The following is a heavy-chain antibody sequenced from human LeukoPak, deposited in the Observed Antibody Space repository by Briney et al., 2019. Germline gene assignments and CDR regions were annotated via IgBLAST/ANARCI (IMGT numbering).Heavy chain of an antibody. J-gene: IGHJ6*02. V-gene: IGHV4-34*01. Sequence: SETLSLTCAVYGGSFSGYYWSWIRQPPGKGLEWIGEINHSGSTNYNPSLKSRVTISVDTSKNQFFLKLSSVTAADTAVYYCARSPRITIFGVVRSYYYGMGVWGQGTTVTVSS. D-gene: IGHD3-3*01. CDR3: ARSPRITIFGVVRSYYYGMGV. CDR1: GGSFSGYY. CDR2: INHSGST.